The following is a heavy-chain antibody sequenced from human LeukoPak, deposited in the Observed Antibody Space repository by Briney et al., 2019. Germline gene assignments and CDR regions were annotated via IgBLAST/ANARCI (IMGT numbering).Heavy chain of an antibody. D-gene: IGHD2-21*02. V-gene: IGHV3-21*01. CDR1: GFTFSSYS. CDR2: ISSGSSYI. CDR3: ARDCGGDCYSHYFDY. J-gene: IGHJ4*02. Sequence: PGGSLRLSCAASGFTFSSYSMNWVRQAPGKGLEWVSSISSGSSYIYYADSLKGRFTISRDNAKNSLYLQMNSLRADDTVVYYCARDCGGDCYSHYFDYWGQGTLVTVSS.